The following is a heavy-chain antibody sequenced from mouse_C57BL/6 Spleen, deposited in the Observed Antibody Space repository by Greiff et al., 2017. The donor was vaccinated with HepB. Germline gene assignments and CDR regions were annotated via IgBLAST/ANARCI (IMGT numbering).Heavy chain of an antibody. CDR3: ARVGSDYTWFAY. CDR2: INYDDSST. Sequence: DVQLVESEGGLVQPGSSMKLSCTASGFTFSDYYMAWVRQVPEKGLEWVANINYDDSSTYYLDSLKSRFNISRDNAKNILYLQMSSLKSEDTATYYCARVGSDYTWFAYWGQGTLVTVSA. J-gene: IGHJ3*01. D-gene: IGHD2-4*01. CDR1: GFTFSDYY. V-gene: IGHV5-16*01.